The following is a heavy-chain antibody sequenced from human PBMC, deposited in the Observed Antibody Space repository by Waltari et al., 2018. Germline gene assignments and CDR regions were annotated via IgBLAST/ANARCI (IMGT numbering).Heavy chain of an antibody. V-gene: IGHV4-34*01. J-gene: IGHJ6*02. Sequence: QVQLQQWGAGLLKPSETLSLTCAVYGGYFRGYYWSWIRQPPGKGLEWIGEINHSGSTNYNPSLKSRVTISVDTSKNQFSLKLSSVTAADTAVYYCARGIAARRWYYYYGMDVWGQGTTVTVSS. CDR3: ARGIAARRWYYYYGMDV. D-gene: IGHD6-6*01. CDR1: GGYFRGYY. CDR2: INHSGST.